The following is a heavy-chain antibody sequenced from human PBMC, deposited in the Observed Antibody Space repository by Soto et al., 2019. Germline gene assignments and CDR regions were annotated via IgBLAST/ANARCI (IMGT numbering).Heavy chain of an antibody. V-gene: IGHV3-33*01. J-gene: IGHJ3*02. CDR2: IWYDGSNK. Sequence: GGSLRLCCAASGFTFSSYGMHWVRQAPGKGLEWVAVIWYDGSNKYYADSVKGRFTISRDNSKNTLYLQMNSLRAEDTAVYYCARDQGDYVWGSYRPDAFDIWGQGTMVTVSS. CDR1: GFTFSSYG. D-gene: IGHD3-16*02. CDR3: ARDQGDYVWGSYRPDAFDI.